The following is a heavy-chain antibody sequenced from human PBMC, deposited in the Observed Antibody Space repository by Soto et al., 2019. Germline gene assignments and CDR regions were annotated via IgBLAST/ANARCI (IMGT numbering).Heavy chain of an antibody. CDR1: GFTFRDHW. J-gene: IGHJ4*02. Sequence: EVQLVESGGGLVQPGGSLRLSCAASGFTFRDHWRHWVRQAPGKGLVWVSRINSDGSTTTYADSVKGRFTISRDNAKSTLYLQLNSVRAEDTALYYCARGYSSGPDYWGQGTLVTVSS. CDR3: ARGYSSGPDY. D-gene: IGHD6-19*01. CDR2: INSDGSTT. V-gene: IGHV3-74*01.